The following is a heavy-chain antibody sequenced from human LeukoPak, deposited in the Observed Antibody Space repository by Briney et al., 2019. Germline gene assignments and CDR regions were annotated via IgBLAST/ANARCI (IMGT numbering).Heavy chain of an antibody. J-gene: IGHJ4*02. Sequence: PGGSLRLSCAASGFTFSSYSMNWVRQAPGKGREWVSTISSSSSYISYATSVKGRFTISRANAKNSLYLQMNSLRAEDTAVYYCARDKVVAAKASDYWGQGTLVTVSS. D-gene: IGHD2-15*01. CDR3: ARDKVVAAKASDY. CDR1: GFTFSSYS. V-gene: IGHV3-21*01. CDR2: ISSSSSYI.